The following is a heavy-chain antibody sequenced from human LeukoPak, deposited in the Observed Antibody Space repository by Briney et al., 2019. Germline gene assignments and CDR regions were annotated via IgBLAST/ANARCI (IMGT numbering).Heavy chain of an antibody. V-gene: IGHV3-48*01. D-gene: IGHD6-13*01. CDR2: ISSSSSTI. CDR1: GFTFSSYS. Sequence: GGSLRLSCAASGFTFSSYSMNWVRQAPGKGLEWVSYISSSSSTIYYADSVKGRFTISRDNAKNSLYLQMNSLRAEDTAVYYCARDIEAAGLFLDYWGQGTLVTVSS. CDR3: ARDIEAAGLFLDY. J-gene: IGHJ4*02.